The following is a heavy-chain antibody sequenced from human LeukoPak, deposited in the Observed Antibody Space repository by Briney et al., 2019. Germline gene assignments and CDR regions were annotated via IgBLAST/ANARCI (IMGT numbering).Heavy chain of an antibody. CDR3: ARVSTAVSLAIDY. Sequence: PGGSLRLSCAASGFNFRDYNMNWVRQAPGKGLEWVSVISSSSKYIYYADSVKGRFTISRDNAKNSLYLQMNSLRAEDTAVYYCARVSTAVSLAIDYWGQGTLVTVSS. CDR2: ISSSSKYI. CDR1: GFNFRDYN. D-gene: IGHD6-13*01. J-gene: IGHJ4*02. V-gene: IGHV3-21*06.